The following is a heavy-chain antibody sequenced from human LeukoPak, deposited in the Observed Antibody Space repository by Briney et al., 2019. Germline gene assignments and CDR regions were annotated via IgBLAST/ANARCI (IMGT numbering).Heavy chain of an antibody. V-gene: IGHV3-33*06. J-gene: IGHJ4*02. CDR2: IWSDGSNK. Sequence: GGSLRRSCAASGFTFRGSGMHWVRQAPGKGLEWVAIIWSDGSNKYYTDSVKGRFTISRDNSKNTVYLQMNSLRAEDTAVYYCAKDWGTTGTTGWMFDYWGQGTRVTVSS. CDR3: AKDWGTTGTTGWMFDY. D-gene: IGHD1-1*01. CDR1: GFTFRGSG.